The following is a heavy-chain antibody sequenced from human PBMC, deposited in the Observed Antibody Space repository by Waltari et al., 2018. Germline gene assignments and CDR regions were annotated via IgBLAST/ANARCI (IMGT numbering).Heavy chain of an antibody. D-gene: IGHD5-12*01. J-gene: IGHJ4*02. CDR1: GFTFTNYV. Sequence: EVQLLESGGGLVQPGGSLRLSWAASGFTFTNYVLRWVRQAPGKGLEWVAAISGVTRDTYYADSVKGRFTISRDNSNNTLHLQLSSLRVEDTALYYCAKDGSNGYEPYYLDYWGQGSLVTVSS. V-gene: IGHV3-23*01. CDR2: ISGVTRDT. CDR3: AKDGSNGYEPYYLDY.